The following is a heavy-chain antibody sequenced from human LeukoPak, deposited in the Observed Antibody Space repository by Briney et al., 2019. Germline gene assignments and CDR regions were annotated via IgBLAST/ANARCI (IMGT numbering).Heavy chain of an antibody. J-gene: IGHJ6*02. CDR1: GYTFTSYD. CDR2: IIPIFGTA. D-gene: IGHD2-2*01. V-gene: IGHV1-69*13. CDR3: ARSESEVVPAANDYYYGMDV. Sequence: SVKVSCKASGYTFTSYDISWVRQAPGQGLEWMGGIIPIFGTANYAQKFQGRVTITADESTSTAYMELSSLRSEDTAVYYCARSESEVVPAANDYYYGMDVWGQGTTVTVSS.